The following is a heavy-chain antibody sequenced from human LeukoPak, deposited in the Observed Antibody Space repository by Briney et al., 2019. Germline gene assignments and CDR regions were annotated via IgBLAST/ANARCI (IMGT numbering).Heavy chain of an antibody. D-gene: IGHD6-13*01. CDR3: ARASFGRYSSSWHHFDY. CDR2: IYPSDSDN. CDR1: GCTFSNFW. Sequence: GEALQISLHVSGCTFSNFWIGWGRQPPGKGREVGGLIYPSDSDNRYSPSFKGEVTISADKSISTVYLQSSSLKASDTAMYYSARASFGRYSSSWHHFDYWGQATLVTVSS. V-gene: IGHV5-51*01. J-gene: IGHJ4*02.